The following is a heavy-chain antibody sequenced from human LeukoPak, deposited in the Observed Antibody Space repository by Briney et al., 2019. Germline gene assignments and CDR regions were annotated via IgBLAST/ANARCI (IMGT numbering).Heavy chain of an antibody. CDR3: AKPGDFWSGFLAAFDI. CDR1: GFTLSSYA. D-gene: IGHD3-3*01. CDR2: ISGSGGST. J-gene: IGHJ3*02. V-gene: IGHV3-23*01. Sequence: GGSLRLSCAASGFTLSSYAMSWVRQAPGKGLEWVSAISGSGGSTYYADSVKGRFTISRDNSKNTLYLQMNSLRAEDTAVYYCAKPGDFWSGFLAAFDIWGQGTMVTVSS.